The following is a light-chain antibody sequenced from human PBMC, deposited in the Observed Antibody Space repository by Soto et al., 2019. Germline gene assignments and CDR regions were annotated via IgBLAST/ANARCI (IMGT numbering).Light chain of an antibody. CDR2: GTS. CDR1: QSVSSSS. CDR3: QRYGSSPLIT. J-gene: IGKJ5*01. Sequence: DTVFTQSPVTLSLSPGERATLSCRASQSVSSSSLAWYQQRPGQAPRLLIYGTSSRATGIPDRFSGSGSGTDFTLTISRLEPEDFAVYFCQRYGSSPLITFGQGTRLEIK. V-gene: IGKV3-20*01.